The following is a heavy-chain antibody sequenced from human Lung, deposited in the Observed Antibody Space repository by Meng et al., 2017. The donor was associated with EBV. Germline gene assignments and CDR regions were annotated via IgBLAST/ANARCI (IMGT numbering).Heavy chain of an antibody. CDR2: IKSKTDGGTT. J-gene: IGHJ4*02. CDR1: GFTFSNAW. V-gene: IGHV3-15*01. D-gene: IGHD3-10*01. Sequence: EVQLVESGGGLVKPGGSLGLSCAASGFTFSNAWTSWVRQAPGKGLEWVGRIKSKTDGGTTDYAAPVKGRFTISRDDSKNTLYLQMNSLKTEDTAVYYCTTDLWFGESVDYWGQGTLGTVSS. CDR3: TTDLWFGESVDY.